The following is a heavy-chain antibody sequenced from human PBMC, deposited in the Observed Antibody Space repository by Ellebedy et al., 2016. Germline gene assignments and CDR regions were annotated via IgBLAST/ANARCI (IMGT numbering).Heavy chain of an antibody. Sequence: ASVKVSXXVSGYTLTELSMHWVRQAPGQGLEWMGWISAYNGNTNYAQKLQGRVTMTTDTSTSTAYMELRSLRSDDTAVYYCAREVPNPHTWGHMDVWGKGTTVTVSS. D-gene: IGHD3-16*01. V-gene: IGHV1-18*01. CDR1: GYTLTELS. CDR3: AREVPNPHTWGHMDV. J-gene: IGHJ6*03. CDR2: ISAYNGNT.